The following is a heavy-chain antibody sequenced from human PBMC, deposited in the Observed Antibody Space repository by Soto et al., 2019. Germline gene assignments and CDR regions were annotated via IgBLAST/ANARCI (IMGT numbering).Heavy chain of an antibody. Sequence: PSETLSLTCAVSGGSISSGGYSWSWIRQPPGKGLEWIGYIYHSGSTYYNPSLKSRVTISVDTSKYQFSLKLSSVTAADTAVYYCARHLRGYSYGRLDGYYLDYWGQGTLVTVSS. CDR1: GGSISSGGYS. CDR2: IYHSGST. J-gene: IGHJ4*02. D-gene: IGHD5-18*01. CDR3: ARHLRGYSYGRLDGYYLDY. V-gene: IGHV4-30-2*03.